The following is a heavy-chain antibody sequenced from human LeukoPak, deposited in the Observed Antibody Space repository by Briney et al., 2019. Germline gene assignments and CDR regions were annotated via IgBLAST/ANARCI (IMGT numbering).Heavy chain of an antibody. CDR3: ARDGPAYTSRWYDYYYGLDV. CDR2: INHSGST. J-gene: IGHJ6*02. Sequence: SETLSLTCAVYGGSFSGYYWSWIRQPPGKGLEWIGEINHSGSTNYNPSLKSRVTISVDTSKNQFSLKLSSVTAADTAVYYCARDGPAYTSRWYDYYYGLDVWGQGTTVTVSS. D-gene: IGHD2-2*01. V-gene: IGHV4-34*01. CDR1: GGSFSGYY.